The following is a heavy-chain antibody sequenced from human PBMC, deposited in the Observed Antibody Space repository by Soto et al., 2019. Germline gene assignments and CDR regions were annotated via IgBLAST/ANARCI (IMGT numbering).Heavy chain of an antibody. D-gene: IGHD1-1*01. J-gene: IGHJ6*02. CDR2: VSASGLNT. CDR3: ARATTGTTNYYGMDV. Sequence: GGSLRLSCAASGFTFSTYAMAWVRQAPGKGLEWVSGVSASGLNTDYADSVKGRFSISRDNSKNTLYLQMNSLRAEDTAVYYCARATTGTTNYYGMDVWGQGTTVTVSS. V-gene: IGHV3-23*01. CDR1: GFTFSTYA.